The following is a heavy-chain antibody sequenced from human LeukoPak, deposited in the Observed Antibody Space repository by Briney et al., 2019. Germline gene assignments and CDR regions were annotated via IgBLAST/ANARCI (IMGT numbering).Heavy chain of an antibody. Sequence: GGSLRLSCAASGNYWMHWVRQAPGKGLEWVSSISSSSTYIYYADSVKGRFTISRDNAKNSLYLQINSLRAEDTAVYYCARTRITVTTRSWDYWGQGTLVTVSS. CDR2: ISSSSTYI. J-gene: IGHJ4*02. CDR1: GNYW. V-gene: IGHV3-21*01. CDR3: ARTRITVTTRSWDY. D-gene: IGHD4-17*01.